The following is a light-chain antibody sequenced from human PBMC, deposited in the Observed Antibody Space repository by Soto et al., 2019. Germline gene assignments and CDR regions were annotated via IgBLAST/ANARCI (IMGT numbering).Light chain of an antibody. CDR2: VAS. CDR1: QSVSSSY. J-gene: IGKJ4*01. V-gene: IGKV3-20*01. Sequence: EIVLTQSPGTLSLSPGERATLSCRASQSVSSSYLAWYQQKPGQAPRLLMYVASSRATGIPDRFSGSGSGTDFTLTISRLEPEDFAVYYCPDTFGGGTKVEIK. CDR3: PDT.